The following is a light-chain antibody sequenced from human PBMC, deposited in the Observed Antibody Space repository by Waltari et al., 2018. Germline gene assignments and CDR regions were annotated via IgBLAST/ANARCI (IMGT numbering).Light chain of an antibody. Sequence: EIVMTQSPATLSVSPGEGATLSCRTSPTLTSNLAWYQQKPGQAPRLPIYGASIRATGIPARFSGSGSGTQFTLTISSLQSEDFVVYYCQQYNNRPYTFGQGTKLEIK. V-gene: IGKV3-15*01. CDR1: PTLTSN. CDR3: QQYNNRPYT. J-gene: IGKJ2*01. CDR2: GAS.